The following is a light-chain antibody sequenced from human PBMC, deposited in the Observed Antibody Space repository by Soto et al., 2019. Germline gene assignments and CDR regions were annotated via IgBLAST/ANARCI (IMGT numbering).Light chain of an antibody. J-gene: IGKJ1*01. CDR3: QHYVNSPRT. CDR2: GES. V-gene: IGKV3-20*01. Sequence: EIVLTQSPGTLSLSPGERATLSCRASQTITSSYLAWYQQKPGQAPRLLIYGESIRITGIPDRFSGSGSGTDFTLTISRLEPQDFAVYYCQHYVNSPRTFGQGTKVEIK. CDR1: QTITSSY.